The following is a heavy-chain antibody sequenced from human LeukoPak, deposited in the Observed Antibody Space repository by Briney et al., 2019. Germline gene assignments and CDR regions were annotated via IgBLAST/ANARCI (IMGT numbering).Heavy chain of an antibody. CDR2: IIPIFGTA. V-gene: IGHV1-69*13. Sequence: SVKVSCKASGYTFTSYYMHWVRQAPGQGLEWMGGIIPIFGTANYAQKFQGRVTITADESTSTAYMELSSLRSEDTAVYYCARAKLAAAVPGYWGQGTLVTVSS. D-gene: IGHD6-13*01. CDR3: ARAKLAAAVPGY. CDR1: GYTFTSYY. J-gene: IGHJ4*02.